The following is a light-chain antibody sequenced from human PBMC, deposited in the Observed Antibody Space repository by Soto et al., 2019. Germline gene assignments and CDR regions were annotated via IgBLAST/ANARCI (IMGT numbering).Light chain of an antibody. CDR2: GAY. Sequence: DIQMTQSPSSLAASVGDRVTITCRASHYIHTHLAWYQQKPGNIPKLLVYGAYTLHSGVPSRFSARGSGTEFILNISSLQSEEVATYYCHNYDTTPWTFGPGTRV. CDR1: HYIHTH. J-gene: IGKJ1*01. CDR3: HNYDTTPWT. V-gene: IGKV1-27*01.